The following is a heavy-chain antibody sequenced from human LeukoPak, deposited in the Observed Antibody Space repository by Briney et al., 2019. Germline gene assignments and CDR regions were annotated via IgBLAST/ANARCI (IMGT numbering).Heavy chain of an antibody. Sequence: GSLRLSFAMSGVTNSMSWERQAPGQGLEWVSSISARVGGTQYTGSVQGRFTISRYNSKKTIYLQMNSLRVDDTAKYFCAAWDRNFYYMDVWGKGTTVTVSS. D-gene: IGHD1-26*01. J-gene: IGHJ6*03. CDR1: GVTNS. CDR2: ISARVGGT. CDR3: AAWDRNFYYMDV. V-gene: IGHV3-23*01.